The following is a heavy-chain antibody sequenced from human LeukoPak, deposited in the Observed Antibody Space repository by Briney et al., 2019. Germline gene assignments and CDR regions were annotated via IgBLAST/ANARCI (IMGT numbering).Heavy chain of an antibody. CDR3: ARAPQLYHFDY. D-gene: IGHD2-8*01. CDR2: IYYTGST. J-gene: IGHJ4*02. Sequence: SETLSLTCTVSGGSISDYYWSWIRQPPGKGLEWIGYIYYTGSTNYNPSLKSRVTISVDTSKTQFSLQVTSVTAADTAVYYCARAPQLYHFDYWGQGTLVTVSS. V-gene: IGHV4-59*01. CDR1: GGSISDYY.